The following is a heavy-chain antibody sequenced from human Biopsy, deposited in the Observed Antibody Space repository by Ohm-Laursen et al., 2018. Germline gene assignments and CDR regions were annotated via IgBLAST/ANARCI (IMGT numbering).Heavy chain of an antibody. J-gene: IGHJ5*02. CDR2: MWSDGVNK. Sequence: SLRLSCTASGFAFSYYGLHWVRQAPGKGLQWVAVMWSDGVNKNCADSVKGRFTVSRDNSNNVLYLQMSSLRDEDSAVYYCARDDDTTGHYMILNHWGQGTLVTVSS. CDR1: GFAFSYYG. CDR3: ARDDDTTGHYMILNH. D-gene: IGHD3-9*01. V-gene: IGHV3-33*01.